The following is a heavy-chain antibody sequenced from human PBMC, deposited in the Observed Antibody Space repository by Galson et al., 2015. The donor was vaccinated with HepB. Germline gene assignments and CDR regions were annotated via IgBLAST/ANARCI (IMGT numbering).Heavy chain of an antibody. CDR2: ISYDGSNK. J-gene: IGHJ6*02. CDR3: ASPASTTVTTYYYYGMDV. CDR1: GFTFSSYA. D-gene: IGHD4-17*01. V-gene: IGHV3-30*04. Sequence: SLRLSCAASGFTFSSYAMHWVRQAPGKGLEWVAVISYDGSNKYYADSVKGRFTISRDNSKNTLYLQMYSLRAEDTAVYYCASPASTTVTTYYYYGMDVWGQGTTVTVSS.